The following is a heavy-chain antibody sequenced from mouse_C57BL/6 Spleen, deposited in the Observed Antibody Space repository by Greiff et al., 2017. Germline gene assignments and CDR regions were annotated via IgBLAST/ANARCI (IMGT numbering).Heavy chain of an antibody. Sequence: QVQLQQPGAELVMPGASVKLSCKASGYTFTSYWMHWVKQRPGQGLEWIGEIDPSASYTNYNQKFKGKSTLTVDKSSSTAYMQLSSLTSEDSAVYYCARGGGSSGYVAWFAYWGQGTLVTVSA. CDR3: ARGGGSSGYVAWFAY. D-gene: IGHD3-2*02. V-gene: IGHV1-69*01. CDR2: IDPSASYT. CDR1: GYTFTSYW. J-gene: IGHJ3*01.